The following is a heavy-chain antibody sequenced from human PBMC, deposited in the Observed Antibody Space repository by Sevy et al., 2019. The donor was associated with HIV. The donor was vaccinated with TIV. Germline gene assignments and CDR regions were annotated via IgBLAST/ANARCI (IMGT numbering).Heavy chain of an antibody. CDR1: GFTFSSYG. V-gene: IGHV3-33*01. Sequence: GGSLRLSCAASGFTFSSYGMHWVRQAPGKGLEWVALIWYDGTNKYYADSVKGRFTISRDNSKNTLYLQMNSLRAEDTAVYYCASGAYYNASLRQNFDYWGPGTLVTVSS. CDR2: IWYDGTNK. D-gene: IGHD3-10*01. CDR3: ASGAYYNASLRQNFDY. J-gene: IGHJ4*02.